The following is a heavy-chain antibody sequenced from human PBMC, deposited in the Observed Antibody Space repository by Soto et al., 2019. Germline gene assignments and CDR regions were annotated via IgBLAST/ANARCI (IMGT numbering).Heavy chain of an antibody. CDR2: IGTAGDT. V-gene: IGHV3-13*01. CDR1: GFTFSSYD. CDR3: AKDLGYCSGGSCYGLGY. J-gene: IGHJ4*02. Sequence: GGSLRLSCAASGFTFSSYDMHWVRQATGKGLEWVSAIGTAGDTYYPGSVKGRFTISRESAKNSLYLQMNSLRAEDTALYYCAKDLGYCSGGSCYGLGYWGQGTLVTVSS. D-gene: IGHD2-15*01.